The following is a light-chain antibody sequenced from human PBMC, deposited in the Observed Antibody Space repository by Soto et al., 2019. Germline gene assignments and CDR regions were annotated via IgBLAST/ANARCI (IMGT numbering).Light chain of an antibody. CDR3: NSYITVSTYV. Sequence: QSVLTQPASVSGSPGQSITIACTGTSSDIGGYNFVSWYQQHPGKAPKLLIYDVGNRPSGVSNRFSGSKSGNTASLTISGLQAEDEAHYYCNSYITVSTYVFGTGTKVTVL. V-gene: IGLV2-14*01. CDR2: DVG. J-gene: IGLJ1*01. CDR1: SSDIGGYNF.